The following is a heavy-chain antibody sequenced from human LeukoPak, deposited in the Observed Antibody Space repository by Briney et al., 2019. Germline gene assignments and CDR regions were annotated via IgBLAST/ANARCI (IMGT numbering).Heavy chain of an antibody. Sequence: SETLSLTCTVSGGSISSRSDYWGWIRQTPGKGLEWIGNLDSSGSTYYNPSLKSRVTISVGTSKNQFSLNLRSVTAADTAIYFCSRSHDYGGLYLYYYMDVWGKGTTVTVSS. J-gene: IGHJ6*03. V-gene: IGHV4-39*01. CDR1: GGSISSRSDY. CDR2: LDSSGST. D-gene: IGHD4-23*01. CDR3: SRSHDYGGLYLYYYMDV.